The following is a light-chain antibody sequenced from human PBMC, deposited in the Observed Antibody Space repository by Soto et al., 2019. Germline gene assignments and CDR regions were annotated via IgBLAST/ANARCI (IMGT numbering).Light chain of an antibody. CDR1: QGVSSSD. Sequence: EIVLTQSPSTLSSSPGERATLSCRASQGVSSSDLAWYQQKPSQAPRLLIYGASSRATGIPDRFSGSGSGTDFTLTISRLEPEDFAVYYCQQYGRSPLTFGQGTKVEIK. V-gene: IGKV3-20*01. J-gene: IGKJ1*01. CDR3: QQYGRSPLT. CDR2: GAS.